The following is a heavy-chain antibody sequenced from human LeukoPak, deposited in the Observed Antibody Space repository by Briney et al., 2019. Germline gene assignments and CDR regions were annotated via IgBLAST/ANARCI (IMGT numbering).Heavy chain of an antibody. V-gene: IGHV3-21*01. CDR3: ARAGYSSGWCFDY. J-gene: IGHJ4*02. D-gene: IGHD6-19*01. Sequence: GGSLRLSCAASGFTFSSYSMNWVRQAPGKGLEWVSSISSSSSYIYYADSVKGRFTISRDNAKNSLYLQMNSLRAEDTAVYYCARAGYSSGWCFDYWGQGTLVTVSS. CDR2: ISSSSSYI. CDR1: GFTFSSYS.